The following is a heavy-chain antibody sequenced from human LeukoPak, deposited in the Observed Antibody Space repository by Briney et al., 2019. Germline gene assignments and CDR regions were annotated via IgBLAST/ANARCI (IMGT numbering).Heavy chain of an antibody. Sequence: GESLKIPCETSGYSFTTYWIGWVRQMPGTGLEWVGAIYPDDSDSGYSPSFQGQVVISADRSIRTAYLQWNSLKTSDTAMYYCVRQRGSSGTINHFDPWGQGTLVTVSS. CDR2: IYPDDSDS. D-gene: IGHD3-10*01. CDR3: VRQRGSSGTINHFDP. CDR1: GYSFTTYW. J-gene: IGHJ5*02. V-gene: IGHV5-51*01.